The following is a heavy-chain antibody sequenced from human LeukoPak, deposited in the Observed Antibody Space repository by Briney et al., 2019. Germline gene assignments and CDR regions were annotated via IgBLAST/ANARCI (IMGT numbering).Heavy chain of an antibody. CDR3: AREAWLGRYYFDH. Sequence: ASVKVSCKASGYTFTNNYLHWVRQAPGQGLEWMGMIYPRDGSTSYAQNFQGGVTVTRDTSTTTVHMELRGLRSEDTAVYYCAREAWLGRYYFDHWGQGTLVTVSS. J-gene: IGHJ4*02. CDR2: IYPRDGST. V-gene: IGHV1-46*01. D-gene: IGHD6-19*01. CDR1: GYTFTNNY.